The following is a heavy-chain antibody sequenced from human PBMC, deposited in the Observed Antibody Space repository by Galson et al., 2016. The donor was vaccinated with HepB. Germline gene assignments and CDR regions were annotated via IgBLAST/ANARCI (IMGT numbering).Heavy chain of an antibody. CDR2: IYYSGST. J-gene: IGHJ2*01. D-gene: IGHD3-22*01. CDR1: GGSISSSSYY. V-gene: IGHV4-39*01. CDR3: ARHVGYYYSYWYFDL. Sequence: ETLYLTCTVSGGSISSSSYYWGWIRQPPGKGLEWIGSIYYSGSTYYNPSLKSRVTISVDTSKNQFSLKLSSVTAADPAVYYCARHVGYYYSYWYFDLWGRGTLVTVSS.